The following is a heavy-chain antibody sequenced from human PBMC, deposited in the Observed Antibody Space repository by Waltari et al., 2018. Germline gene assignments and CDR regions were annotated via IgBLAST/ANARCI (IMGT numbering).Heavy chain of an antibody. V-gene: IGHV3-66*03. J-gene: IGHJ4*02. D-gene: IGHD6-13*01. CDR1: GFTVSSNY. CDR2: IYSGGST. Sequence: EVQLVESGGGLIQPGGSLRLSCAASGFTVSSNYMSWVRQAPGKGLEWVSVIYSGGSTYYADSVKGRFTISRDNSKNTLYLQMNSLRAEDTAVYYCARGGGQQLVLNYFDYWGQGTLVTVSS. CDR3: ARGGGQQLVLNYFDY.